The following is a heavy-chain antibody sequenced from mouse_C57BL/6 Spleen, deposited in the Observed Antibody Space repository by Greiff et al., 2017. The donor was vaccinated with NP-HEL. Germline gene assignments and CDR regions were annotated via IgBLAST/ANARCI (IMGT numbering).Heavy chain of an antibody. D-gene: IGHD4-1*02. J-gene: IGHJ2*01. Sequence: EVKLVQSGGGLVKPGGSLKLSCAASGFTFSDYGMHWVRQAPEKGLEWVAYISSGSSTTYYADTVKGRFTIARDNSKNTLFLQSTRLRSEDTAMYYGARTPTGYYFDYWGQGTTLTVSS. CDR1: GFTFSDYG. CDR2: ISSGSSTT. V-gene: IGHV5-17*01. CDR3: ARTPTGYYFDY.